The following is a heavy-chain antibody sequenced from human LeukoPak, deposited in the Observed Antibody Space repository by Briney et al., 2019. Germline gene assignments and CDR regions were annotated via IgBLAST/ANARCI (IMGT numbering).Heavy chain of an antibody. CDR3: ARGSLYTAMVNWFDP. D-gene: IGHD5-18*01. V-gene: IGHV4-34*01. Sequence: SETLSLTCAVYDGSFSGYYWSWIRQPPGKGLEWIGEINHSGSTNYNPSLKSRVTISVDTSKNQFSLKLSSVTAADTAVYYCARGSLYTAMVNWFDPWGQGTLVTVSS. CDR1: DGSFSGYY. J-gene: IGHJ5*02. CDR2: INHSGST.